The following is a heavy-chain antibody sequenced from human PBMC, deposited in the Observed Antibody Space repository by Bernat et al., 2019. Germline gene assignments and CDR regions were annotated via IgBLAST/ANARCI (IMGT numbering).Heavy chain of an antibody. CDR3: ARWQQLVPSFDY. D-gene: IGHD6-13*01. V-gene: IGHV4-39*01. CDR2: INYSGST. J-gene: IGHJ4*02. CDR1: DGSISSNTYY. Sequence: QLQLQESGPGLVKPSETLSLTCTVSDGSISSNTYYWGWIRQPPGKGLEWIGYINYSGSTYYNPSLRSRVTISVDTSKNQFSLKLSSVTADTAVYYCARWQQLVPSFDYWGQGTLVTVSS.